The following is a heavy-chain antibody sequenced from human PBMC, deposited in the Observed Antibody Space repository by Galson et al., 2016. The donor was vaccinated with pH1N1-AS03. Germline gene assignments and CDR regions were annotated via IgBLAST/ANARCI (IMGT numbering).Heavy chain of an antibody. CDR3: TALDF. CDR2: ITWNSDSI. Sequence: SLRLSCAASGFTFDDYAMHWVRLAPGKGLEWVSGITWNSDSIGYADSVKGRFTISRDNAQNSLYLQMNSLQSEDTALYYCTALDFWGQGTLVTVAS. J-gene: IGHJ4*02. CDR1: GFTFDDYA. V-gene: IGHV3-9*01.